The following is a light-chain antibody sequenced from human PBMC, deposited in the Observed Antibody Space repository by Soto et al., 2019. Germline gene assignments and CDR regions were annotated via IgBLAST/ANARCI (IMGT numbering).Light chain of an antibody. J-gene: IGLJ1*01. Sequence: QSVLTQPPSASGTPGQRVTISCSGSSSNIGSNTVNWYQQLPGTAPKLLIYSNNQRPSGVPDRCSGSKSGTSASLAISGLQSEDEADYYCAAWDDSLNGPEGVFGTGTKLTVL. CDR3: AAWDDSLNGPEGV. V-gene: IGLV1-44*01. CDR1: SSNIGSNT. CDR2: SNN.